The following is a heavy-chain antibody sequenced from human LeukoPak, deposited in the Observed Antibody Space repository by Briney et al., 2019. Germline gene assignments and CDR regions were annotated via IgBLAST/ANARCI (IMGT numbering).Heavy chain of an antibody. CDR2: IYYSGST. CDR3: ARVEYYDFWSGYYPYNWFDP. V-gene: IGHV4-61*08. D-gene: IGHD3-3*01. Sequence: SQTLSPTCAVSGGSISSGGYSWSWIRQPPGRGLEWIGYIYYSGSTNYNPSLKSRVTISVDTSKNQFSLKLSSVTAADTAVYYCARVEYYDFWSGYYPYNWFDPWGQGTLVTVSS. J-gene: IGHJ5*02. CDR1: GGSISSGGYS.